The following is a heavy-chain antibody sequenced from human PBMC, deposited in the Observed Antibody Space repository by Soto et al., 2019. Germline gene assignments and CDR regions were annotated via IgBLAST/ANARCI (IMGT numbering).Heavy chain of an antibody. J-gene: IGHJ6*03. V-gene: IGHV3-21*01. Sequence: EVQLVESGGSLVKPGGSVRLSCAASGFTFSSYSMNWVRQAPGKGLEWVSSISSSSSYIYYADSVKGRFTISRDNAKNSLYLQMNSLRAEDTAVYYCAPKGHYYYYYMDVWGKGTTVTVSS. CDR3: APKGHYYYYYMDV. CDR1: GFTFSSYS. CDR2: ISSSSSYI.